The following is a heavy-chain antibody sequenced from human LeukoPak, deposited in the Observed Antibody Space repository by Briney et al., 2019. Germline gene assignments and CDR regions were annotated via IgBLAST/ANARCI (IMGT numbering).Heavy chain of an antibody. CDR3: ARDSQLWLKGGAFFDY. V-gene: IGHV4-39*07. CDR1: GGSISSSSYY. Sequence: SETLSLTCTVSGGSISSSSYYWGWIRQPPGKGLEWIGSLYYSGSTYYNPSPKSRVTISVDTSKNQFSLKLSSVTAADTAVYYCARDSQLWLKGGAFFDYWGQGTLVTVSS. J-gene: IGHJ4*02. CDR2: LYYSGST. D-gene: IGHD5-18*01.